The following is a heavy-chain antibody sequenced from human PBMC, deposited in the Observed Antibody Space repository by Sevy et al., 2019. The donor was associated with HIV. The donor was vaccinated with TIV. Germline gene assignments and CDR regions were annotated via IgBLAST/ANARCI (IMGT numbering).Heavy chain of an antibody. CDR1: GFSFSNYW. V-gene: IGHV3-7*03. CDR2: IKRDGSEK. J-gene: IGHJ6*02. D-gene: IGHD2-2*01. Sequence: GGSLRLSCAASGFSFSNYWMSWVRQAPGKGLEWVANIKRDGSEKYYVASVKGRFTISRDNAKTSLFLQMNGLRGEDTAVYYCARDCSSASCLWGMDVWGQGTTVTVSS. CDR3: ARDCSSASCLWGMDV.